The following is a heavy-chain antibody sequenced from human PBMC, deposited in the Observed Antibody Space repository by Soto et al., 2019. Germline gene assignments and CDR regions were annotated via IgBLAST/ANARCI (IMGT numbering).Heavy chain of an antibody. CDR3: ARIGGYHGPLDY. V-gene: IGHV4-59*01. D-gene: IGHD6-25*01. Sequence: TLSLTCSVSGVSISIYFWSWIRQAPGRGLEWIGYTYHRGSTNYSPSLKSRVAISLDTSENQFSLKVNSVTAADTAVYYCARIGGYHGPLDYWGQGTPVTVSS. CDR2: TYHRGST. J-gene: IGHJ4*02. CDR1: GVSISIYF.